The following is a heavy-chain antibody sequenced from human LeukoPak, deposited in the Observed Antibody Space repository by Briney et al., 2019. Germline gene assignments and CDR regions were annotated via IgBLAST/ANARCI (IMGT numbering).Heavy chain of an antibody. D-gene: IGHD4-17*01. CDR2: INHGGST. V-gene: IGHV4-34*01. CDR3: ARASDNEDYSLDYFYYMDV. Sequence: SETLSLTCAVYGGSFSGYYWGWIRQTPGKGLEWIGEINHGGSTNYNPSLKSRVTMSVDTSKNQFSLNLASVTAADAAVYYCARASDNEDYSLDYFYYMDVWGEGTTVTVSS. J-gene: IGHJ6*03. CDR1: GGSFSGYY.